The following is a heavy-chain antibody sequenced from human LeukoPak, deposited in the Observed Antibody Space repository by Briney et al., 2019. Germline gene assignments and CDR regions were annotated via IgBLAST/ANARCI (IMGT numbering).Heavy chain of an antibody. Sequence: SGPTLVNSTQTLTLTCTFSGFSLSPSGVGVGWIRQPPGKALEWLALIYWNDGKRYSPSLKSRLTITKDTSKNQVVLTMTNMDPVDTATYYCAHSIYCSSTSCPGWFDPWGQGTLVTVSS. V-gene: IGHV2-5*01. D-gene: IGHD2-2*01. J-gene: IGHJ5*02. CDR3: AHSIYCSSTSCPGWFDP. CDR2: IYWNDGK. CDR1: GFSLSPSGVG.